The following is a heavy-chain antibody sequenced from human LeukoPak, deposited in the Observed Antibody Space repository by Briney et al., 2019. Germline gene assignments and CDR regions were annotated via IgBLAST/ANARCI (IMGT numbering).Heavy chain of an antibody. CDR1: GGTFSSYT. Sequence: SVKVSCKASGGTFSSYTISWVRQAPGQGLEWMGRIIPTLGIANYAQKFQGRVTITADKSTSTAYMELSSLRSEDTAVYYCARDRNPGYCSSTSCSLRFDYWGQGTLVTVSS. D-gene: IGHD2-2*01. J-gene: IGHJ4*02. V-gene: IGHV1-69*04. CDR3: ARDRNPGYCSSTSCSLRFDY. CDR2: IIPTLGIA.